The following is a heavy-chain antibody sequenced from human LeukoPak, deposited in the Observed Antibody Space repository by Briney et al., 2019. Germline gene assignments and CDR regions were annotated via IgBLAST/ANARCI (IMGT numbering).Heavy chain of an antibody. CDR1: GYTFTSYY. CDR2: INPSGGTI. V-gene: IGHV1-46*01. J-gene: IGHJ4*02. D-gene: IGHD1-26*01. CDR3: GRAEIVGRTAH. Sequence: ASVKVSCKASGYTFTSYYMHWVRQVPGQGLEWMGVINPSGGTIIYAQKFQGRVTMTRDTSTSTFYMELSSLRSEDTAVYFCGRAEIVGRTAHWGQGTLVIVSS.